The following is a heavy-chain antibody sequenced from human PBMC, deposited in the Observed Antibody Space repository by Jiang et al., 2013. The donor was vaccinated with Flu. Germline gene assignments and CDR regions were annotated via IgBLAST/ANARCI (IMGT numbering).Heavy chain of an antibody. V-gene: IGHV1-69*01. CDR1: GNIFTKFA. CDR3: AREPLPPYASGLYFKYGMDV. D-gene: IGHD2-2*01. Sequence: QSGAEVKKPGSSVKVSCKASGNIFTKFAISWVRQAPGQGLEFVGGIKPISGTTDYAQRFKGRVTISADELTSTVYMELSSLRSEDTAIYYCAREPLPPYASGLYFKYGMDVWGQGTTVIV. J-gene: IGHJ6*02. CDR2: IKPISGTT.